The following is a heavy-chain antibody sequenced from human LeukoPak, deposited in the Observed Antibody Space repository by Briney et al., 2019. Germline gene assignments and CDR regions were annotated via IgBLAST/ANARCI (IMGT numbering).Heavy chain of an antibody. Sequence: QPGGSLRLSCAASGFTFSSYWMNWVRQAPGKGLVWVSSLSTDGSSTYYADSVKGRITTSRDNAKNTLHLQMNSLRADDTAVYYCARASYSRAWTLFDYWGQGTLVTVSS. V-gene: IGHV3-74*01. CDR1: GFTFSSYW. J-gene: IGHJ4*02. D-gene: IGHD6-19*01. CDR2: LSTDGSST. CDR3: ARASYSRAWTLFDY.